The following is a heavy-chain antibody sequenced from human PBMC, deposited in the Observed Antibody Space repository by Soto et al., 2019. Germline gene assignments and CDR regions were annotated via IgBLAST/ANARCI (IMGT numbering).Heavy chain of an antibody. Sequence: SETLSLTCTVSGGSISSYYWSWIRQPPGKGLEWIGYIYFRGSTNYNPSLKSRVTISVDTSKNQFSLKLSSVTAADTAVYYCARHPSDFWFDPWGQGTLVTVSS. V-gene: IGHV4-59*08. CDR2: IYFRGST. D-gene: IGHD2-21*02. CDR1: GGSISSYY. CDR3: ARHPSDFWFDP. J-gene: IGHJ5*02.